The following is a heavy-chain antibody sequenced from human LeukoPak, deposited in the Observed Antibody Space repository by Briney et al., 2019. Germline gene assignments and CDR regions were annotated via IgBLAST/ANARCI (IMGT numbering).Heavy chain of an antibody. V-gene: IGHV1-46*01. Sequence: ASVKVSCKASGYTFTSYYMHWVRQAPGQGLEWMGIINPSGGSTSYAQKFQGRDTMTRDMSTSTVYMELSSLRSEDTAVYYCARGLGEFDAFDIWGQGTMVTVSS. CDR1: GYTFTSYY. CDR2: INPSGGST. CDR3: ARGLGEFDAFDI. D-gene: IGHD3-16*01. J-gene: IGHJ3*02.